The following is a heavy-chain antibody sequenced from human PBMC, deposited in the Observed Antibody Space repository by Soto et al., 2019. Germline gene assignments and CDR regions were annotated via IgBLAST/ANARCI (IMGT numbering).Heavy chain of an antibody. J-gene: IGHJ4*02. D-gene: IGHD3-22*01. V-gene: IGHV3-43*01. CDR3: ATGDSSGYGAHYFDY. Sequence: GGSLRLSCAASGFTFDDYTMHWVRQAPGKGLEWVSLISWDGGSTYYADSVKGRFTISRDNSKNSLYLQMNSLRTEDTALYYCATGDSSGYGAHYFDYWGQGTLVTVSS. CDR1: GFTFDDYT. CDR2: ISWDGGST.